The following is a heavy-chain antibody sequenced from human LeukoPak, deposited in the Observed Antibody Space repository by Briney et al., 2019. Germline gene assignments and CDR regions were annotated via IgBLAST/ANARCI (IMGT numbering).Heavy chain of an antibody. V-gene: IGHV3-7*01. CDR3: ARWRWAQSEFVY. D-gene: IGHD3-3*01. Sequence: PGGSLRLSCVASGFTFSSYSMSWVRQAPGKGLEWVAHIKQGGSETSYVDSVKGRFTVSRDSAKNSVYLQVNSLRAEDTAVHYCARWRWAQSEFVYWGQGSLVTVSS. CDR1: GFTFSSYS. CDR2: IKQGGSET. J-gene: IGHJ4*02.